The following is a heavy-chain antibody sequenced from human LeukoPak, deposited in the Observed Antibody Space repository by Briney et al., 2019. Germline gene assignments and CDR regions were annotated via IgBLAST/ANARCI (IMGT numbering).Heavy chain of an antibody. J-gene: IGHJ3*02. CDR2: ISFDGSNK. CDR3: ARDSYADAFDI. V-gene: IGHV3-30*03. CDR1: GFTFSTYG. D-gene: IGHD3-16*01. Sequence: GGSLRLSCAASGFTFSTYGMHWVRQAPGKGLEWVAVISFDGSNKYYADPVKGRFTISRDNSKNTLYLQMNSLRAEDTAVYYCARDSYADAFDIWGQGTMVTVSS.